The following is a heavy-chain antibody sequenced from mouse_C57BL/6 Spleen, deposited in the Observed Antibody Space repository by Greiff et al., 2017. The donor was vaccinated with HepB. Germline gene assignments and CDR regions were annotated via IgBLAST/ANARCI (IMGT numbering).Heavy chain of an antibody. CDR1: GYTFTSYW. V-gene: IGHV1-50*01. D-gene: IGHD2-5*01. CDR3: AAYYSNYGYFDY. Sequence: QVQLQQPGAELVKPGASVKLSCKASGYTFTSYWMQWVKQRPGQGLEWIGEIDPSDSYTNYKQKFKGKATLTVDTSSSTAYMQLSSLTSEDSAVYYCAAYYSNYGYFDYWGQGTTLTVSS. J-gene: IGHJ2*01. CDR2: IDPSDSYT.